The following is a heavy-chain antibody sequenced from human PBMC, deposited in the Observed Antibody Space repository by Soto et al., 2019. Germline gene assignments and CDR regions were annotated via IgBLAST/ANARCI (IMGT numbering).Heavy chain of an antibody. J-gene: IGHJ4*02. CDR2: IIPILGIA. CDR1: GGTFSSYT. V-gene: IGHV1-69*04. Sequence: ASVKVSCKASGGTFSSYTISWVRQAPGQGLEWMGRIIPILGIANYAQKFQGRVTITADKSTSTAYMELSSLRSEDTAVYYGARDDPQGDSIAAAYWGQGTLVTVSS. CDR3: ARDDPQGDSIAAAY. D-gene: IGHD6-13*01.